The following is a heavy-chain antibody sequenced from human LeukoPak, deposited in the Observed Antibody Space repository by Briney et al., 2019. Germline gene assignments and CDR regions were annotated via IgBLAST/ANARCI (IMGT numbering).Heavy chain of an antibody. J-gene: IGHJ6*02. CDR3: AREGYYDILTGYFGPTYYYYGMDV. CDR2: ISSSGSTI. V-gene: IGHV3-11*04. D-gene: IGHD3-9*01. Sequence: GGSLRLSCAASGFTFSDYYMSWVRQAPGKGLEWVSYISSSGSTIYYADSVKGRFTISRDNAKNSLYLQMNSLRAEDTAVYYCAREGYYDILTGYFGPTYYYYGMDVWGQGTTVTVSS. CDR1: GFTFSDYY.